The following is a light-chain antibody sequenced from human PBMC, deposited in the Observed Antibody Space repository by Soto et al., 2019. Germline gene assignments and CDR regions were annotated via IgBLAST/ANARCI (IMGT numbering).Light chain of an antibody. CDR2: GAS. CDR3: QQYSSPPVYT. Sequence: EIVLTQSPGTLSLSPGERGTLSCRASQSVTNNYLAWYQQKRGQPPRLLIHGASSRATGIPDRFSGSGSGTDFTLTISGLEPEDFAVYYCQQYSSPPVYTFGQGTQLEIK. V-gene: IGKV3-20*01. J-gene: IGKJ2*01. CDR1: QSVTNNY.